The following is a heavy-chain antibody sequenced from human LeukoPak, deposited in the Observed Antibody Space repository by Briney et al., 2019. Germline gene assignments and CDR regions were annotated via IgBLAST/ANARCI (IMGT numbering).Heavy chain of an antibody. J-gene: IGHJ4*02. CDR2: IYSGGNT. V-gene: IGHV3-53*01. Sequence: PGGSLRLSCAVSGFIVSSDYMSWVRQAPGKGLEWVSVIYSGGNTYYADSVKGRFTISRDTSKNTLYLQMNSLRAEDTAVYYCAYCNGGSCYYYFDYWGQGTLVTVSS. D-gene: IGHD2-15*01. CDR3: AYCNGGSCYYYFDY. CDR1: GFIVSSDY.